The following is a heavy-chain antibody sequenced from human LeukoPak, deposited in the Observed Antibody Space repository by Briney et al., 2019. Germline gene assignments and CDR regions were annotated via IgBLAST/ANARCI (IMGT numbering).Heavy chain of an antibody. CDR2: IYYSGST. CDR3: ARAEYYDFWSGYWRGNWFDP. V-gene: IGHV4-59*12. D-gene: IGHD3-3*01. Sequence: SETLSLTCTVSGGSISSYYWSWIRQPPGKGLEWIGYIYYSGSTNYNPSLKSRVTISVDTSKNQFSLKLSSVTAADTAVYYCARAEYYDFWSGYWRGNWFDPWGQGTLVTVSS. CDR1: GGSISSYY. J-gene: IGHJ5*02.